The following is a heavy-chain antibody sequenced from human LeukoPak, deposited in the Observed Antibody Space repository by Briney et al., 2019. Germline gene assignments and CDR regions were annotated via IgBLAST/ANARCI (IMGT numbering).Heavy chain of an antibody. CDR2: IYYSGST. CDR1: GGSISSGGYY. CDR3: ATCPPLQLWSYDY. V-gene: IGHV4-31*03. Sequence: PSETLSLTCTVSGGSISSGGYYWSWIRQHPGKGLEWIGYIYYSGSTYYNPSLKSRVTISVDTSKNQFSLKLSSVTAADTAVYYCATCPPLQLWSYDYWGQGTLVTVSS. D-gene: IGHD5-18*01. J-gene: IGHJ4*02.